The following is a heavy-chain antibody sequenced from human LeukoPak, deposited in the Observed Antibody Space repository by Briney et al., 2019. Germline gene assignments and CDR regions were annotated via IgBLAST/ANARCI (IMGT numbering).Heavy chain of an antibody. CDR3: TTKVIRGNSGDDYDD. D-gene: IGHD5-12*01. V-gene: IGHV3-30*03. J-gene: IGHJ4*02. CDR1: GVTFSNYG. CDR2: ISSNGNDK. Sequence: GGSLRLSCAASGVTFSNYGMHWVRQAPGKGLEWVALISSNGNDKLYGYSVKGRFTISRDDSKSTLYLQMNSLRVEDTAVYYCTTKVIRGNSGDDYDDWGQGTLVTVSS.